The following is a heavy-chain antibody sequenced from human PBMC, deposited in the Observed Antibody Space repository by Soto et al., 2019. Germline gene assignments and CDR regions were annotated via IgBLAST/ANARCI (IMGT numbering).Heavy chain of an antibody. V-gene: IGHV5-51*01. CDR3: ARTRSFTLGFYYDGMDV. CDR2: IDPGDSDT. J-gene: IGHJ6*02. D-gene: IGHD6-6*01. CDR1: GYSLTNIW. Sequence: QTISGKGSGYSLTNIWIHWVRQLPGKGLEWMGIIDPGDSDTTYSPSFQGQVTISADKSLRTAYLQWTSLKASDTALYYCARTRSFTLGFYYDGMDVWGQGTTVTVSS.